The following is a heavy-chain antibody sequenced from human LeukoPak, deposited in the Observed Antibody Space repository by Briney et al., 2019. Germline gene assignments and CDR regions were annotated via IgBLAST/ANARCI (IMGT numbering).Heavy chain of an antibody. CDR2: IIPILGIA. CDR3: ARDLSSGYYYGY. Sequence: GASVKASYKASGGTFSSYAISWVRQAPGQGLEWMGRIIPILGIANYAQKFQGRVTITADKSTSTAYMELSSLRSEDTAVYYCARDLSSGYYYGYWGQGTLVTVSS. V-gene: IGHV1-69*04. D-gene: IGHD3-22*01. CDR1: GGTFSSYA. J-gene: IGHJ4*02.